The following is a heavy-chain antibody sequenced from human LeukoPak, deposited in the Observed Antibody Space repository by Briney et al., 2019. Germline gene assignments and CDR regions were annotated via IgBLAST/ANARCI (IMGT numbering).Heavy chain of an antibody. J-gene: IGHJ3*01. Sequence: GGSLRLSCAASGFTFSSYAFSWVRQAPGKGLEWVASIGINRIGTNYADSVKGRFTISRDISKNTLFLQMNSLKVEDTAAYYCARSVRGVIADAFNVWGQGTMVAVSS. D-gene: IGHD3-10*01. CDR1: GFTFSSYA. CDR2: IGINRIGT. V-gene: IGHV3-23*05. CDR3: ARSVRGVIADAFNV.